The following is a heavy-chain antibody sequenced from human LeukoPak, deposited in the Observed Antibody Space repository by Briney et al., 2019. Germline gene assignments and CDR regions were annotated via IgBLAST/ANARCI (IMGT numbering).Heavy chain of an antibody. CDR2: IKTKADGVTT. CDR1: GFTFSNAW. CDR3: TTGRYFDWLLCNY. Sequence: GGSLRLSCAASGFTFSNAWMSWVSQAPGKWMEWVGRIKTKADGVTTDYAAPVKGRFTISRDDSKNTLFLQMNSLKTEDTAVYYCTTGRYFDWLLCNYWGQGTLVTVSS. J-gene: IGHJ4*02. V-gene: IGHV3-15*01. D-gene: IGHD3-9*01.